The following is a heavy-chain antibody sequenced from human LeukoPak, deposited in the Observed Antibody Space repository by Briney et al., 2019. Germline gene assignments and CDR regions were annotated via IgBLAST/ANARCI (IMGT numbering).Heavy chain of an antibody. D-gene: IGHD2-15*01. Sequence: GGSLRLSCAASGFTFSSYGMHWVRQAPGKGLEWVAVISYDGSNKYYADSVKGRFTISRDNSKNTLYPQMNSLRAEDTAVYYCAILTDYWGQGTLVTVSS. CDR3: AILTDY. CDR2: ISYDGSNK. J-gene: IGHJ4*02. V-gene: IGHV3-30*03. CDR1: GFTFSSYG.